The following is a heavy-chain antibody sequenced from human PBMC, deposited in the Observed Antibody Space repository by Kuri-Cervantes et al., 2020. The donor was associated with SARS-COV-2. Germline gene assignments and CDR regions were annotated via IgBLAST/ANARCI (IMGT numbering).Heavy chain of an antibody. CDR1: GYTFINYD. V-gene: IGHV1-24*01. Sequence: ASVKVSCKTSGYTFINYDINWVRQAPGKGLEWMGGFDPEDGETIYAQKFQGRVTMTEDTSTDTAYMELSSLRSEDTAVYYCATSLYYYDSSGYYENWGQGTLVTVSS. CDR3: ATSLYYYDSSGYYEN. CDR2: FDPEDGET. D-gene: IGHD3-22*01. J-gene: IGHJ4*02.